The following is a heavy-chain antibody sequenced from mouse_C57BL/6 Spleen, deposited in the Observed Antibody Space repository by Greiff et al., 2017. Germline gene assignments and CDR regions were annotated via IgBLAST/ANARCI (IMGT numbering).Heavy chain of an antibody. CDR3: ARDKDYDGYFYWYFDV. CDR1: GFTFSSYA. Sequence: EVQRVESGGGLVKPGGSLKLSCAASGFTFSSYAMSWVRQTPEKRLEWVATISDGGSYTYYPDNVKGRFTISRDNAKNNLYLQMSHLKSEDTALYYCARDKDYDGYFYWYFDVWGTGTTVTVSS. CDR2: ISDGGSYT. J-gene: IGHJ1*03. V-gene: IGHV5-4*01. D-gene: IGHD2-3*01.